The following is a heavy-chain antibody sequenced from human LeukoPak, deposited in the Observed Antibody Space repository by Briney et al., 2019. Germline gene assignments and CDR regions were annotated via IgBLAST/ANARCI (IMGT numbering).Heavy chain of an antibody. CDR3: ARSSSGWFSYNWFDP. D-gene: IGHD6-19*01. V-gene: IGHV4-59*01. CDR1: GGSISSYY. CDR2: IYYSGST. Sequence: SETLSLTCTVSGGSISSYYWSWIRQPPGKGLEWIGYIYYSGSTNYNPSPKSRVTISVDTSKNQFSLKLSSVTAADTAVYYCARSSSGWFSYNWFDPWGQGTLVTVSS. J-gene: IGHJ5*02.